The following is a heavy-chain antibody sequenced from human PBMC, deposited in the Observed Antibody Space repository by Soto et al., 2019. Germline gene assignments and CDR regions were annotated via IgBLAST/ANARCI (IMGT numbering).Heavy chain of an antibody. CDR1: GGSISSSSYD. J-gene: IGHJ3*02. Sequence: PSETLSLTCAVSGGSISSSSYDWGWIRQPPGKGLEWIGSIYYSGSTYYNPSLKSRVTISVDTSKNQFSLKLSSVTAADTAVYYCARRGYYAISAFDIWGQGTMVTVSS. CDR2: IYYSGST. V-gene: IGHV4-39*01. CDR3: ARRGYYAISAFDI. D-gene: IGHD2-8*01.